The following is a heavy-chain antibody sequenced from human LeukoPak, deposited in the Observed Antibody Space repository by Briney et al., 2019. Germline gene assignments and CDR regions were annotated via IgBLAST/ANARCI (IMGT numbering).Heavy chain of an antibody. CDR3: AAWEWELLTRNFDY. D-gene: IGHD1-26*01. V-gene: IGHV1-69*05. Sequence: ASVKVSCKASGGTFRSYAHSWVRQAPGQGLEWMGRIIAIFGTATYAQKFQGRVTITTDESTSTAYMELSSLRSEDTAVYYCAAWEWELLTRNFDYWGQGTLVTVSS. CDR1: GGTFRSYA. J-gene: IGHJ4*02. CDR2: IIAIFGTA.